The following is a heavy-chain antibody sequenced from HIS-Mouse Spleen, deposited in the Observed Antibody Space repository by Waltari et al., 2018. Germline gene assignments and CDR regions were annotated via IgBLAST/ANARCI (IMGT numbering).Heavy chain of an antibody. CDR2: MGTLGDT. D-gene: IGHD4-4*01. V-gene: IGHV3-13*01. Sequence: EVQLVESGGGLVQPGGSLRLSCAASGFTFSSYDLHWVRQATGKGLWGVEGMGTLGDTDCPGSVKGLFTISRENAKHSLYLQMNSLRGGDTAVYYCARGYSNYVPYFDYWGQGTLVTVSS. CDR3: ARGYSNYVPYFDY. J-gene: IGHJ4*02. CDR1: GFTFSSYD.